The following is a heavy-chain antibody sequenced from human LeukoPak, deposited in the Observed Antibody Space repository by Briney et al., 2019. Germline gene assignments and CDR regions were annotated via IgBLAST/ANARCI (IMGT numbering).Heavy chain of an antibody. D-gene: IGHD3-22*01. CDR2: IWYDGSNK. V-gene: IGHV3-33*01. Sequence: GRSLRLSCAASGFTFSSYGMHWVRQAPGKGLEWVAVIWYDGSNKYYADSVKGRFTISRDNSENTLYLQMNSLRAEDTAVYYCARYYYDSSGYYSGELDYWGQGTLVTVSS. J-gene: IGHJ4*02. CDR1: GFTFSSYG. CDR3: ARYYYDSSGYYSGELDY.